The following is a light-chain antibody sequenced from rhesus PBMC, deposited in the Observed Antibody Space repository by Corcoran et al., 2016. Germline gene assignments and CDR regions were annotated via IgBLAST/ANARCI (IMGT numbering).Light chain of an antibody. CDR1: QGIGSW. Sequence: DIQMTQSPSSLSASVGDKVTITCHASQGIGSWLVWYQQKPGKAPKPLICAASRLLKGVPSRFGGSGSGTDYTLTISSLPPEDFATSYCQQYDDLPWTFGQGTKVE. V-gene: IGKV1-19*01. CDR3: QQYDDLPWT. J-gene: IGKJ1*01. CDR2: AAS.